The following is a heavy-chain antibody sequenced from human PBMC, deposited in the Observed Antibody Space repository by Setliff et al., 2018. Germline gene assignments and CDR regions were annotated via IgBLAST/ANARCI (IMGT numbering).Heavy chain of an antibody. J-gene: IGHJ4*02. CDR2: IWYDGSNK. D-gene: IGHD3-3*01. Sequence: PGESLKISCAASGFTFSTYSINWVRQAPGKGLEWGAAIWYDGSNKYYADSVKGRFTISRDNSKNTLYLQMNSLRPEDTAVYYCAGDKPLQHNYNFWSGYCPYWGQGTLVTVSS. V-gene: IGHV3-33*08. CDR1: GFTFSTYS. CDR3: AGDKPLQHNYNFWSGYCPY.